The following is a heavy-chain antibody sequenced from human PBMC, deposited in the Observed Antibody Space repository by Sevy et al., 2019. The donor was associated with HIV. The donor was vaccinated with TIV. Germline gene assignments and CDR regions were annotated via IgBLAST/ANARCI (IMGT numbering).Heavy chain of an antibody. CDR1: GFTFSSYS. J-gene: IGHJ4*02. V-gene: IGHV3-21*01. D-gene: IGHD3-10*01. CDR2: IRISSSYK. CDR3: ARDLPGITFEGYYFDS. Sequence: GGSLRLSCAASGFTFSSYSINWVRQAPGKGLEWVSSIRISSSYKYYADSVKGRFTISRDNAKNSLYLQMNSLRAEDTAVYYCARDLPGITFEGYYFDSWGQGTLVTVSS.